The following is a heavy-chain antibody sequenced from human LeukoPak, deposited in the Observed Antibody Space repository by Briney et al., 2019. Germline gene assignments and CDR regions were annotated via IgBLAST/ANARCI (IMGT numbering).Heavy chain of an antibody. CDR2: ISGSGGST. Sequence: GGSLRLSCAASGFTFSSYAMSWVRQAPGKGLEWVSAISGSGGSTYYADSEKGRFTISRDNSKNTLYLQMNSLRAEDTAVYYCATTGYSGWYDYYYYGMDVWGQGTTVTVSS. V-gene: IGHV3-23*01. CDR3: ATTGYSGWYDYYYYGMDV. J-gene: IGHJ6*02. CDR1: GFTFSSYA. D-gene: IGHD6-19*01.